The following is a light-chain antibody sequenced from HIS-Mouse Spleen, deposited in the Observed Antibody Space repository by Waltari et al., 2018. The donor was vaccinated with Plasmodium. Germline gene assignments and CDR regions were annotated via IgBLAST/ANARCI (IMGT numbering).Light chain of an antibody. Sequence: DIQMTQSPSTLSASVGARVTITFRASQSISSWLAWYQQKPGKAPKLLIYKAASLESGVPSRFSGSGSGTEFTLTSSSLQPDDFATYYCQQYNSYPFTFGPGTKVDIK. CDR1: QSISSW. V-gene: IGKV1-5*03. CDR3: QQYNSYPFT. J-gene: IGKJ3*01. CDR2: KAA.